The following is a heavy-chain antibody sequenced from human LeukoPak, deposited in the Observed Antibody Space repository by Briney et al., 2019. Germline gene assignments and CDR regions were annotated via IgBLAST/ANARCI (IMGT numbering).Heavy chain of an antibody. CDR2: IRYGGSNK. Sequence: GGSLRLSCAASGFTFSSYGMHWVRQAPGKGLEWVAFIRYGGSNKYYADSVKGRFTISRDNSKNTLYLQMNSLRTEDTAVYFCAKDRSRQQMWGTIKKWFDPWGQGTLVSVSS. V-gene: IGHV3-30*02. D-gene: IGHD5-24*01. J-gene: IGHJ5*02. CDR3: AKDRSRQQMWGTIKKWFDP. CDR1: GFTFSSYG.